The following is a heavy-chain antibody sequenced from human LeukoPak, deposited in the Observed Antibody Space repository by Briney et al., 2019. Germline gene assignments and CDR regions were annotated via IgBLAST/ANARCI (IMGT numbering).Heavy chain of an antibody. J-gene: IGHJ5*02. CDR1: GGSISSYY. V-gene: IGHV4-59*01. Sequence: SETLSLTCTVSGGSISSYYWSWIRQPPGKGLEWIGYIYYSGSTNYNPSLKSQVTISVDTSKNQFSLKLSSVTAADTAVYYCARDFNWFDPWGQGTLVTVSS. CDR3: ARDFNWFDP. CDR2: IYYSGST.